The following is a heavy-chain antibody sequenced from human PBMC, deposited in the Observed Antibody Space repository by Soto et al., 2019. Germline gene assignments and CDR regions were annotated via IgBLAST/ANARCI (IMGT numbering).Heavy chain of an antibody. J-gene: IGHJ5*02. CDR3: AKGSYVLVDNGWFDP. D-gene: IGHD1-26*01. Sequence: VGSLRLSCAASGFTFSSYGMHWVRQAPGKGLEWVAVISYDGSNKYYADSVKGRFTISRDNSKNTLYLQMNSLRAEDTAVYYCAKGSYVLVDNGWFDPWGQGTLVTVSS. CDR1: GFTFSSYG. CDR2: ISYDGSNK. V-gene: IGHV3-30*18.